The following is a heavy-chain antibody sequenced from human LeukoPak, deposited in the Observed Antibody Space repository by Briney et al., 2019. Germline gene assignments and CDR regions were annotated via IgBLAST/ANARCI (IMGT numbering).Heavy chain of an antibody. V-gene: IGHV1-46*01. CDR2: IFPSSGST. Sequence: GASVKVSCKASGYTFTRYYLHWVRPAPGQGLEWMGIIFPSSGSTNYAQKFQGRVTMTRDMSTSTVYMELSSLRSEDTAVYYCVREFSGGYFDYWGQGTLVTVSS. D-gene: IGHD3-16*01. CDR3: VREFSGGYFDY. CDR1: GYTFTRYY. J-gene: IGHJ4*02.